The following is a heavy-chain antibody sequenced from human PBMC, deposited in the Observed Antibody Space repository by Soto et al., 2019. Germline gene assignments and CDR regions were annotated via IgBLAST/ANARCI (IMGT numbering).Heavy chain of an antibody. CDR3: AKNGDFWSWGMDV. CDR1: GFTFSTYA. CDR2: ISSSGDAT. J-gene: IGHJ6*02. Sequence: GGSLRLSCAAPGFTFSTYAMTWVRQAPGKGLEWVSIISSSGDATYYVDSVKGRFTISRDNSRNTLNLQMNSLRAEDTAVYYCAKNGDFWSWGMDVWGQGATVPVYS. D-gene: IGHD3-3*01. V-gene: IGHV3-23*01.